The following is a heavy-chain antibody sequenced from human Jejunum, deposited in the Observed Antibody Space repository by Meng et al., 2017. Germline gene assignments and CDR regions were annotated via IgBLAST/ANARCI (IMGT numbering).Heavy chain of an antibody. V-gene: IGHV4-4*02. CDR1: GGSISSSNW. J-gene: IGHJ4*02. CDR2: IYHSGST. CDR3: ARVGQWLPIDY. D-gene: IGHD6-19*01. Sequence: GSLRLSCAVSGGSISSSNWWSWVRQPPGKGLEWIGEIYHSGSTNYNPSLKSRVTISVDKSKNQFPLNLSSVTAADTAVYYCARVGQWLPIDYWGQGTLVTVSS.